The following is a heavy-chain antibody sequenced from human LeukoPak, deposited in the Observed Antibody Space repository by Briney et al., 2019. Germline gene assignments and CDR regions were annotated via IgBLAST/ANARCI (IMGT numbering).Heavy chain of an antibody. D-gene: IGHD2-15*01. CDR3: ARDKGYCSGGSCYWLPDDY. V-gene: IGHV1-2*02. CDR2: INPNSGGP. Sequence: GASVKVSSTASVYTFTGYYMHWVRQAPGQGLEWMGWINPNSGGPNYAQKFQGRVPMTRDTSISTAYMELSRLRSDDTAVYYCARDKGYCSGGSCYWLPDDYWGQGTLVTVSS. J-gene: IGHJ4*02. CDR1: VYTFTGYY.